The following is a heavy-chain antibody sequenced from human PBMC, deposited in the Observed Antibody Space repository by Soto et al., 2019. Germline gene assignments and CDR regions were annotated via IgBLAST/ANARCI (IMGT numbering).Heavy chain of an antibody. V-gene: IGHV1-2*04. Sequence: QVQLVQSGAEVKKPGASVKVSCKASGYTFTGYYMHWVRQAPGQGLEWMGWINPNSGGTNYAQKFQGWVTMTRDTSISTAYMELSRLRSDDTAVYYCAGDLGYSGYESDAFDIWGQGTMVTVSS. D-gene: IGHD5-12*01. CDR3: AGDLGYSGYESDAFDI. CDR1: GYTFTGYY. CDR2: INPNSGGT. J-gene: IGHJ3*02.